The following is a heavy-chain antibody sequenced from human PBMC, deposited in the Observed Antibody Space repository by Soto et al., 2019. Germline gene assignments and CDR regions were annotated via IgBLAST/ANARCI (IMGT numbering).Heavy chain of an antibody. V-gene: IGHV3-53*01. D-gene: IGHD3-10*01. CDR2: IYSGGNT. CDR1: AFTVSSNY. CDR3: AGGVRGPLDLDY. J-gene: IGHJ4*02. Sequence: EVQLVESGGGLIQPGGSLRLSCAASAFTVSSNYMSWVRQAPGKGLEWVSVIYSGGNTYYADSVKGRFSISRDKSKNTLYLQMNTLRAEDTAVYYCAGGVRGPLDLDYWGQGTLVTVSS.